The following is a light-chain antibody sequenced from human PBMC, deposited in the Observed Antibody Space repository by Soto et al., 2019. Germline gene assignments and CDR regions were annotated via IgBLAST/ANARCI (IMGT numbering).Light chain of an antibody. CDR2: HAT. J-gene: IGKJ1*01. CDR1: QSVGTN. CDR3: HQYNDWPPWT. V-gene: IGKV3-15*01. Sequence: EIVMTQSPATLSVSPGERATLSCRPSQSVGTNVAWYQQKPGQAPRLLIYHATTRATGISARFSGSGSGTEITLTISGLQSEDIAVYYCHQYNDWPPWTFGLGTKVEIK.